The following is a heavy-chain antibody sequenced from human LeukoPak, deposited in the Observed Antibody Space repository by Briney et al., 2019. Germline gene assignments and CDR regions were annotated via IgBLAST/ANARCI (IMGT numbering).Heavy chain of an antibody. CDR1: GGSISSSSYY. V-gene: IGHV4-61*02. D-gene: IGHD2-15*01. CDR3: ARDMGGNY. J-gene: IGHJ4*02. CDR2: IYTSGST. Sequence: SETLSLTCTVSGGSISSSSYYWGWIRQPAGKGLEWIGRIYTSGSTNYNPSLKSRVTMSVDTSKNQFSLKLSSVTAADTAVYYCARDMGGNYWGQGTLVTVSS.